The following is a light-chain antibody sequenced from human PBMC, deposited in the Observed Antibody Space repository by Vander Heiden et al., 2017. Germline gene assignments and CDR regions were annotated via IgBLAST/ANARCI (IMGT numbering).Light chain of an antibody. CDR3: SSYTGSSILYV. J-gene: IGLJ1*01. Sequence: QSALTQPASVSGSPGQSITISCTGPNSDVANYNFVSWYQHHPGEAPKLMIYEVGNRPSGVSNRFCGSKSGNTASLTISGLQAEDEADYYCSSYTGSSILYVFGTGTKVTVL. CDR2: EVG. V-gene: IGLV2-14*01. CDR1: NSDVANYNF.